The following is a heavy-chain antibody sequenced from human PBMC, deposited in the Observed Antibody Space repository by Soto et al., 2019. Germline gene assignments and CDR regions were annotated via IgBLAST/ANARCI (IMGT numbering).Heavy chain of an antibody. J-gene: IGHJ6*03. V-gene: IGHV3-9*01. Sequence: PGGSLRLSCAASGFTFDDYAMHWVRQAPGKGLEWVSGITRNSDDIGYADSVKGRFTVSRDNAKNSLYLQMNSLRTEDTALYYCAKGYGDSSYYYYYMDVWGKGTTVTVSS. CDR3: AKGYGDSSYYYYYMDV. CDR2: ITRNSDDI. D-gene: IGHD4-17*01. CDR1: GFTFDDYA.